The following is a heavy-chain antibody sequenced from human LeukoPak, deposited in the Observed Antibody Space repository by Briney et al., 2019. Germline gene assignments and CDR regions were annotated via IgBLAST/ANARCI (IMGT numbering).Heavy chain of an antibody. J-gene: IGHJ4*02. CDR1: GFTFSTYG. Sequence: AGGSLRLSCVASGFTFSTYGMHWVRQAPGKGLEWVAFIRYDGSEKDYVDSVKGRFTISRDNSKNTLYLQMNSLRAEDTAVYYCAKDRDHYDSPFDYWGQGTLVTVSS. V-gene: IGHV3-30*02. CDR3: AKDRDHYDSPFDY. CDR2: IRYDGSEK. D-gene: IGHD3-22*01.